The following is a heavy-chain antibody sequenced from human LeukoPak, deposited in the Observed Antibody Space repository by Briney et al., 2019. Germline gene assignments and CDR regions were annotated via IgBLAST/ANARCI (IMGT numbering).Heavy chain of an antibody. D-gene: IGHD3-22*01. Sequence: PGGSLRLSCAASRFTFRDHFMSWIRQPPGKGLEYVSYISSSGSDTYYSDSVKGRFTVSRDNAKNSLFLQMNSLRAEDMALYYCAKDANLYYDSSGYLDYWGQGTLVTVSS. CDR2: ISSSGSDT. V-gene: IGHV3-11*01. CDR1: RFTFRDHF. J-gene: IGHJ4*02. CDR3: AKDANLYYDSSGYLDY.